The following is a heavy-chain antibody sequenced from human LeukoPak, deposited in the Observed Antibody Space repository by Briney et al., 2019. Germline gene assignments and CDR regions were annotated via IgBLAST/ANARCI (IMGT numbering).Heavy chain of an antibody. Sequence: SETLSLTCAVYGGSFSGYYWSWIRQPPGKGLEWIGYIYHSGSTYYNPSLKSRVTISVDRSKNQFSLKLSSVTAADTAVYYCARDSNYYGSGSYPLAFDIWGQGTMVTVSS. CDR3: ARDSNYYGSGSYPLAFDI. V-gene: IGHV4-34*01. CDR2: IYHSGST. D-gene: IGHD3-10*01. CDR1: GGSFSGYY. J-gene: IGHJ3*02.